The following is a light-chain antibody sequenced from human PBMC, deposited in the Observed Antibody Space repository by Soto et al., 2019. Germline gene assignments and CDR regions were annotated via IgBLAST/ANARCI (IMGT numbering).Light chain of an antibody. V-gene: IGKV3-20*01. Sequence: EIVLTQSPGTLSLSPGVRATLSCRASQSFSSSYLAWYQQKPGQAPRLLIYGASSRATGIPDRFSGSGSGTDFTLTISRLDPEDFAVYYCQQYGSPTWTFGQGTKVDI. CDR2: GAS. CDR3: QQYGSPTWT. J-gene: IGKJ1*01. CDR1: QSFSSSY.